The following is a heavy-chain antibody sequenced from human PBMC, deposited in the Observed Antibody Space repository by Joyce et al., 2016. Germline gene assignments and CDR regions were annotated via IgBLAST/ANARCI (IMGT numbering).Heavy chain of an antibody. CDR1: GFTFSSDW. CDR3: ARNRGWFKYDT. V-gene: IGHV3-7*04. J-gene: IGHJ3*02. CDR2: INPDGSEK. Sequence: EVQLVESGGGFVPPGGSLRFSCAASGFTFSSDWMDWVRQTPGKGLEWVANINPDGSEKYYVASVKGRFTSSRDNAKNTLDLQMNSLRVEDTAVYFCARNRGWFKYDTWGQGTKVTVSS. D-gene: IGHD2/OR15-2a*01.